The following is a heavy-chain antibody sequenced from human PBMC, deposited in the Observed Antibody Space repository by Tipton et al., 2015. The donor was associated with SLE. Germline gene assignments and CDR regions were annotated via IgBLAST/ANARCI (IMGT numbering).Heavy chain of an antibody. Sequence: TLSLTCTVSGGSVSSGGYYWSWIRQHPGKGLEWIGYIYNSGGTDYSPSLKSRVTISADTSKNQFSLKLSSVTAADTAVYYCARHAGDYAYFDSWGQGTLVTVSS. CDR2: IYNSGGT. J-gene: IGHJ4*02. D-gene: IGHD4-17*01. V-gene: IGHV4-31*03. CDR3: ARHAGDYAYFDS. CDR1: GGSVSSGGYY.